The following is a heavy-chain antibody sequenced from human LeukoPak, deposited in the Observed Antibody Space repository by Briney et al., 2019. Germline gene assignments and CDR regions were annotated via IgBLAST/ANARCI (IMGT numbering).Heavy chain of an antibody. CDR1: EFTFDDYA. D-gene: IGHD3/OR15-3a*01. CDR2: ISWDGGST. J-gene: IGHJ4*02. V-gene: IGHV3-43D*03. Sequence: PGGSLRLSCAASEFTFDDYAMHWVRQAPGKGLEWVSLISWDGGSTYYADSVKGRFTISRDNSKNSLYLQMNSLRAEDTALYYCAKGHALDQAYFDYWGQGTLVTVSS. CDR3: AKGHALDQAYFDY.